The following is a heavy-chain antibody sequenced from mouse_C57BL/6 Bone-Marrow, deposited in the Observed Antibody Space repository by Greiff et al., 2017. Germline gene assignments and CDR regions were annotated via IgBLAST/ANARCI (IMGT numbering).Heavy chain of an antibody. J-gene: IGHJ3*01. V-gene: IGHV5-4*01. CDR3: ARDGRQLRLLFAY. D-gene: IGHD3-2*02. Sequence: EVQVVESGGGLVKPGGSLKLYCAASGFTFSSYAMSWVRQTPEKRLEWVATISDGGSYTYYPDNVKGRFTISRDNAKNNLYLQMSHLKSEDTAMYYCARDGRQLRLLFAYWGQGTLVTVSA. CDR1: GFTFSSYA. CDR2: ISDGGSYT.